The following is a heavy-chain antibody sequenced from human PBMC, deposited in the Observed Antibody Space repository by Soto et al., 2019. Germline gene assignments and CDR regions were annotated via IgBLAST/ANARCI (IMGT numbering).Heavy chain of an antibody. V-gene: IGHV4-59*01. D-gene: IGHD3-10*01. CDR2: IYYSGST. CDR3: ARDHNYYGSAYYGMDV. Sequence: SETLSLTRTFPGGSISSCYRRWIRQPPGKGLEWIGYIYYSGSTNYNPSLKSRVTISVDTSKNQFSLKLSSVTAADTAVYYCARDHNYYGSAYYGMDVWGQGTTVTVSS. CDR1: GGSISSCY. J-gene: IGHJ6*02.